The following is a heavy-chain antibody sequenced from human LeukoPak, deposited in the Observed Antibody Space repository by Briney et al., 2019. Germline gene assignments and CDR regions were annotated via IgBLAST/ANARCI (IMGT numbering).Heavy chain of an antibody. J-gene: IGHJ5*02. D-gene: IGHD2-2*01. V-gene: IGHV1-69*06. CDR2: IIPIFGTA. CDR3: ATARVVPAATPYNWFDP. Sequence: SVKVSCKASGGTFSSYAIGWVRQAPGQGLEWMGGIIPIFGTANYAQKFQGRVTMTEDTSTDTAYMELSSLRSEDTAVYYCATARVVPAATPYNWFDPWGQGTLVTVSS. CDR1: GGTFSSYA.